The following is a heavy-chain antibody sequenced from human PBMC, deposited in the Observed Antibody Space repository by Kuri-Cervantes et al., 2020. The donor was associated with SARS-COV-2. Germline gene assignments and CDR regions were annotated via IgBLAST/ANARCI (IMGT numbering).Heavy chain of an antibody. J-gene: IGHJ6*02. Sequence: ASVKVSCKSAGYNFNSYDISWVRQAPGQGLERMGWISAYNGNTNYAQKLQGRVTMTTDTSTSTAYMEMRSLRSDDTAVYYCARDHMQLKGMDVWGQGTTVTVSS. CDR3: ARDHMQLKGMDV. CDR2: ISAYNGNT. V-gene: IGHV1-18*04. CDR1: GYNFNSYD. D-gene: IGHD6-13*01.